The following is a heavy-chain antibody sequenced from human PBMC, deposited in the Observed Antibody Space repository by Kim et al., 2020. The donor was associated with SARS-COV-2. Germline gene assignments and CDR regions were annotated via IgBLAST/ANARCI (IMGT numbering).Heavy chain of an antibody. CDR1: GGSISSGGYS. V-gene: IGHV4-30-2*01. CDR2: IYHSGST. CDR3: ARGGEGGYDY. J-gene: IGHJ4*02. Sequence: SETLSLTCAVSGGSISSGGYSWSWIRQPPGKGLEWIGYIYHSGSTYYNPSLKSRVTISVDRSKNQFSLKLSSVTAADTAVYYCARGGEGGYDYWGQGTLVTVSS. D-gene: IGHD3-22*01.